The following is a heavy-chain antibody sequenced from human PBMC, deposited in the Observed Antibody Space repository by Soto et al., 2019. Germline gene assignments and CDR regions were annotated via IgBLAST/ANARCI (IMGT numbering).Heavy chain of an antibody. Sequence: PGGSLRLSCADSGFSFRDYDMHWVRQRKGKGLEWVSALGAARDPYYVGSVKGRFSVSRDNAQNSLFLQMNNLRVDDTAVYFCARAYLGRLPRRADYYYAMDVWGRGTTVTVS. D-gene: IGHD1-26*01. CDR2: LGAARDP. CDR3: ARAYLGRLPRRADYYYAMDV. V-gene: IGHV3-13*05. CDR1: GFSFRDYD. J-gene: IGHJ6*02.